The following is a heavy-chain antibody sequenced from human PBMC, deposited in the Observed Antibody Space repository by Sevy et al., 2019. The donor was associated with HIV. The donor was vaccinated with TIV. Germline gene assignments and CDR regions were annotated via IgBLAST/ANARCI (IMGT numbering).Heavy chain of an antibody. CDR2: ISSSSSYV. V-gene: IGHV3-21*06. Sequence: GGSLRLSCVASGFTFSSYNMNWVRQAPGKGLEWVSSISSSSSYVYHAVSVKGRFTISRDNAKNSLYLQMNSLRAEDTAVYYCAKWDADRRWFFDYWGQGTLVTVSS. CDR3: AKWDADRRWFFDY. D-gene: IGHD1-26*01. CDR1: GFTFSSYN. J-gene: IGHJ4*02.